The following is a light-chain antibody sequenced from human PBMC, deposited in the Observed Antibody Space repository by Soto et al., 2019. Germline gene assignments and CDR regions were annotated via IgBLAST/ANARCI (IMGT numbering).Light chain of an antibody. CDR3: QQSYSTPYT. CDR2: AAS. CDR1: QSINRY. V-gene: IGKV1-39*01. J-gene: IGKJ2*01. Sequence: DIQMTQSPSSLSASVGDRVTVTCRASQSINRYLTWYQQKPGKAPNLLIYAASTLQSGVPSRFSGSGSGTDFTLTISSLQTEDFATYYCQQSYSTPYTFGQGTKLEIK.